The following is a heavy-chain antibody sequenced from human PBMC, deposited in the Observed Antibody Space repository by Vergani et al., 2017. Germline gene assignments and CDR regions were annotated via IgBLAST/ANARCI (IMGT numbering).Heavy chain of an antibody. CDR3: ARGNVDTAMVVVYYGMDV. D-gene: IGHD5-18*01. J-gene: IGHJ6*02. CDR2: IYSGGST. V-gene: IGHV3-53*01. CDR1: GFTVSSNY. Sequence: EVQLVESGGGLIQPGGSLRLSCAASGFTVSSNYMSWVRQAPGKGLEWVSVIYSGGSTYYADSVKGRFTISRDNSKNTLYLQMNSLRAEDTAVYYCARGNVDTAMVVVYYGMDVWGQGTTVTVSS.